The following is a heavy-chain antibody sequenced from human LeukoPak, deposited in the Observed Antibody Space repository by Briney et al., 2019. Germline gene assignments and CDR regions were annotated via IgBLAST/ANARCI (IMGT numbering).Heavy chain of an antibody. Sequence: APVKVSCKVSVYTFTIYYMHWVPEAPGQGLEWMGMINPTGGSTSYAQKFQGRVTMTRDTSTSTVYMELSSLRSEDTAVYYCTRSQYYGMDFWGQGTTVTVSS. CDR1: VYTFTIYY. CDR3: TRSQYYGMDF. V-gene: IGHV1-46*01. CDR2: INPTGGST. J-gene: IGHJ6*02.